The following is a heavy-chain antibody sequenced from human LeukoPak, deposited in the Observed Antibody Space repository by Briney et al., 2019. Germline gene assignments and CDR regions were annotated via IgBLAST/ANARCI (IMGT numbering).Heavy chain of an antibody. V-gene: IGHV4-59*08. CDR1: GGSISSHY. Sequence: KTSETLSLTCTASGGSISSHYWSWIRQPPGKGLEWIAHIYYSGSTNYNPSLQSRVTISVDTSKNQPSLKVSSVTAADTAVYYCARHMSSGTYPMDVWGQGTTVTVSS. CDR2: IYYSGST. D-gene: IGHD1-26*01. CDR3: ARHMSSGTYPMDV. J-gene: IGHJ6*02.